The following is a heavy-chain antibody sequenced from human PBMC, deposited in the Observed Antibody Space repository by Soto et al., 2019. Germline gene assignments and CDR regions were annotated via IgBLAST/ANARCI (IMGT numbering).Heavy chain of an antibody. CDR3: XKRYNWGDEREY. J-gene: IGHJ4*02. Sequence: EVQXVESGGGLVEPGGSLRLSCAASGLTLSNVWMNWVRQAPGKGLEWVGRIKNKGDGGTTDYAAPVKXXXTXSRXXXXXXXXXXXXXXXXXXXXMXYCXKRYNWGDEREYWGQGTLVTVSS. V-gene: IGHV3-15*07. D-gene: IGHD1-1*01. CDR2: IKNKGDGGTT. CDR1: GLTLSNVW.